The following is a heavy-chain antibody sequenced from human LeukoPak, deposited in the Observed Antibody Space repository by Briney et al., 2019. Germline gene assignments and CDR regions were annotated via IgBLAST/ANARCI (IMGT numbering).Heavy chain of an antibody. J-gene: IGHJ4*02. D-gene: IGHD1-14*01. CDR2: IRYDGGNK. CDR1: GFTFSFYG. Sequence: GGSLRLSCAASGFTFSFYGMHWVRQAPGKGLEWVAFIRYDGGNKYYGDSVKGRFTISRDNSKNTLYLQMNSLKTEDTAVYYCTTSSTPYFDYWGQGTLVTVSS. CDR3: TTSSTPYFDY. V-gene: IGHV3-30*02.